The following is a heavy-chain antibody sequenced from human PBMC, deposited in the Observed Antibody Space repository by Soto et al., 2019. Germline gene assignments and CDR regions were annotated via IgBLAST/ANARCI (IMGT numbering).Heavy chain of an antibody. V-gene: IGHV3-23*01. CDR3: AKRELDDK. Sequence: EVQLLESGGRFVQPGGSLRLSCAASGFTFRSYGMSWVRQAPGKGLEGISAISDNGGRTDYGDSVKGGFTISRDNSKDTLFFQMKTLTAEDSAVYYCAKRELDDKWGQGTLVTVS. D-gene: IGHD3-3*02. J-gene: IGHJ4*02. CDR2: ISDNGGRT. CDR1: GFTFRSYG.